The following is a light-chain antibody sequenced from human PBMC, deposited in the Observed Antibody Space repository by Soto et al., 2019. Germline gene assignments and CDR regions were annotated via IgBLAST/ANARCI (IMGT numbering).Light chain of an antibody. CDR1: QSVNSFY. J-gene: IGKJ4*01. CDR2: AAS. CDR3: QQYNRWPLT. V-gene: IGKV3-20*01. Sequence: EIVLTQSPGTLSLSPGERATLSCRASQSVNSFYLAWYQQRPGQAPRLLIYAASSRATGIPDRFSGSGSGTDFTLTISSLQSEDFAVYYCQQYNRWPLTFGGGTTVEIK.